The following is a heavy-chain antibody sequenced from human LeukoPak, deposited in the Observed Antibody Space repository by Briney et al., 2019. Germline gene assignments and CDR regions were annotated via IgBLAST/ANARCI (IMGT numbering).Heavy chain of an antibody. CDR3: ARDGFRYSSVSGYGY. D-gene: IGHD6-19*01. J-gene: IGHJ4*02. CDR1: GFTFSSYS. Sequence: PGGSLRLSCAASGFTFSSYSMNWVRQAPGKGLEWVSSISSSSSYIYYADSVKGRFTISGDNAKNSLYLQMNSLRAEDTAVYYCARDGFRYSSVSGYGYWGQGTLVTVSS. CDR2: ISSSSSYI. V-gene: IGHV3-21*01.